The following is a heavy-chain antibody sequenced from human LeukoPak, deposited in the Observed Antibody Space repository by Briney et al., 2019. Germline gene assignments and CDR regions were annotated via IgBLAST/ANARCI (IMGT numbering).Heavy chain of an antibody. CDR1: GGSISSYY. CDR2: IYYSGST. V-gene: IGHV4-59*01. D-gene: IGHD6-19*01. J-gene: IGHJ4*02. CDR3: ARGVAVAGSYYFDY. Sequence: SETLSLTCTVSGGSISSYYWSWIRQPPGKGLEWIGYIYYSGSTNYNPSLKSRVTISVDTSNNQFSLRLTSVTAADTAVYYCARGVAVAGSYYFDYWGQGPLVTVSS.